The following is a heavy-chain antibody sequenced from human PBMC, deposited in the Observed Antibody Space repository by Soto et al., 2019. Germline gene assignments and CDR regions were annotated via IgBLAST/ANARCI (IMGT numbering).Heavy chain of an antibody. J-gene: IGHJ5*02. D-gene: IGHD6-6*01. CDR2: MNPNSGNT. CDR3: ARKGRLSIAARTQNWFDP. CDR1: GYTFTSYD. Sequence: WASVKVSCKASGYTFTSYDINWVRQATGQGLEWMGWMNPNSGNTGYAQKLQGRVTMTRNTSISTAYMELSSLRSEDTAVYYCARKGRLSIAARTQNWFDPWGQGTLVTVSS. V-gene: IGHV1-8*01.